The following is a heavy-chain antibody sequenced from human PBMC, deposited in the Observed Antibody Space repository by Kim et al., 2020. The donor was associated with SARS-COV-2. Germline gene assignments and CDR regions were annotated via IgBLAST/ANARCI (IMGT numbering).Heavy chain of an antibody. D-gene: IGHD5-18*01. CDR1: GGSISSGSYY. CDR3: ARMWDSYGYDRVYYYYGMDV. Sequence: SETLSLTCTVSGGSISSGSYYWSWIRQPAGKGLEWIGRIYTSGSTNYNPSLKSRVTISVDTSKNQFSLKLSSVTAADTAVYYCARMWDSYGYDRVYYYYGMDVWGQGTTVTVSS. V-gene: IGHV4-61*02. J-gene: IGHJ6*02. CDR2: IYTSGST.